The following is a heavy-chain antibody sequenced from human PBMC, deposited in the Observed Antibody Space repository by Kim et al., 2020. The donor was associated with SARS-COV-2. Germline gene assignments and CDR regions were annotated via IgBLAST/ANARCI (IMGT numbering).Heavy chain of an antibody. Sequence: SETLSLTCTVSGGSISRYYWSWIRQPPGKGLEWIGYIYYSGSTNYNPSLKSRVTISVDTSKNQFSLKLSSVTAADTAVYYCARVNLVAGTSLDYWGQGTLVTVSS. CDR1: GGSISRYY. CDR2: IYYSGST. D-gene: IGHD6-19*01. CDR3: ARVNLVAGTSLDY. V-gene: IGHV4-59*01. J-gene: IGHJ4*02.